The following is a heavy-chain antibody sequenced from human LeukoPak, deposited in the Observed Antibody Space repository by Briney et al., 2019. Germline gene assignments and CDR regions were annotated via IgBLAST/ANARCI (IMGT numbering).Heavy chain of an antibody. D-gene: IGHD3-22*01. J-gene: IGHJ5*02. V-gene: IGHV3-23*01. Sequence: GGSLRLSCAASGFSFSDYYMSWIRQAPGKGLEWVSAISGSGGRTYYADSVKGRFTISRDNSKNTLYLQMNSLRAEDTAVYYCAKDYYDSSGPRWFDPWGQGTLVTVSS. CDR1: GFSFSDYY. CDR2: ISGSGGRT. CDR3: AKDYYDSSGPRWFDP.